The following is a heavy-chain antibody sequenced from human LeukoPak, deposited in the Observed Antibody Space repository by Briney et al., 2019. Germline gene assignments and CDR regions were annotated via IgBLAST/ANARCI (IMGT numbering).Heavy chain of an antibody. CDR3: VRGRGPIEASFDY. Sequence: PGGSLRLSCAASGFTFSSAWMTWVRQAPGKGPEWVANINGDGSERYYVASVKGRFTISRDNAKNTLYLQMNSLRVEDTAVYYCVRGRGPIEASFDYWGQGTLVTVSS. D-gene: IGHD3-10*01. J-gene: IGHJ4*02. CDR2: INGDGSER. CDR1: GFTFSSAW. V-gene: IGHV3-7*01.